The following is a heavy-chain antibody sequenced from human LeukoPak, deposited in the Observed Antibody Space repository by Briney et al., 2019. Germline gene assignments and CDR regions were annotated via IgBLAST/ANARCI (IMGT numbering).Heavy chain of an antibody. Sequence: GGSLRLSCAASGFTFSSYAMSWVRQAPGKGLEWVSAISGSGGSTYYADSVKGRFTISRDNSKNTLYLQMNSPRAEDTAVYYCAKDRLRITMVRGVIGINWFDPWGQGTLVTVSS. CDR3: AKDRLRITMVRGVIGINWFDP. D-gene: IGHD3-10*01. V-gene: IGHV3-23*01. J-gene: IGHJ5*02. CDR1: GFTFSSYA. CDR2: ISGSGGST.